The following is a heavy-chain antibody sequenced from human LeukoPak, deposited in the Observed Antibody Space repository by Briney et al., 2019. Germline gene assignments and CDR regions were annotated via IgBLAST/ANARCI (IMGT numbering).Heavy chain of an antibody. CDR2: IYHSGST. CDR1: GGSISSSNW. V-gene: IGHV4-4*02. J-gene: IGHJ4*02. D-gene: IGHD5/OR15-5a*01. Sequence: SETLSLTCAVSGGSISSSNWWSWVRQPPGKGLEWIGEIYHSGSTNYNPSLKSRVTISVDKSKNQFSLKLSSVTAADTAVYYCARGGRLRLRGYFDYWGQGTLVTVSS. CDR3: ARGGRLRLRGYFDY.